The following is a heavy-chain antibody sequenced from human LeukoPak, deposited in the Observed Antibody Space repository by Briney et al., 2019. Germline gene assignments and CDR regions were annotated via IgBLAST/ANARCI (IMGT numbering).Heavy chain of an antibody. D-gene: IGHD2-2*01. CDR2: IYPGDSDT. CDR3: ARRQGCSSSSCPPDY. Sequence: GESLKISCRGSGYSFTTYGSGWVRQMPGKGLEWMGIIYPGDSDTRYTPPLQGQVTMSADKSINTAYLQWSSLRASDTAMYYCARRQGCSSSSCPPDYWGQGTLVTVSP. CDR1: GYSFTTYG. V-gene: IGHV5-51*01. J-gene: IGHJ4*02.